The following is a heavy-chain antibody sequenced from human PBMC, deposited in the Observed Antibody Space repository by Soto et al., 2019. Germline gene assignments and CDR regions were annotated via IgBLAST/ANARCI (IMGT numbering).Heavy chain of an antibody. Sequence: VHLVESGGGLVMPGGSLRLSCAASGFTFASYHMSWVRQAPGKGLDWVSSINPSSSHIYYADSVRGRFTISRDDSNNSLHLPTNSLRTEDVAIYYCARGYCGGGGCYLRRDAFDVWGQGTTVTVSS. V-gene: IGHV3-21*01. D-gene: IGHD2-15*01. CDR2: INPSSSHI. J-gene: IGHJ3*01. CDR1: GFTFASYH. CDR3: ARGYCGGGGCYLRRDAFDV.